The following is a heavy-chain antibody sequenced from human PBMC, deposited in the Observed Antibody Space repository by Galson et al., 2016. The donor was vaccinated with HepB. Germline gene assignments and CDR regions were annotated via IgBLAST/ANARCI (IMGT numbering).Heavy chain of an antibody. Sequence: SETLSLTCTVSGGSISSSSYYWGWIRQPPGKGLEWIGSIYYSGSTYYNPSLKSRVTISVDTSKNQFSLKLSPVTAADTAVYYCASMVRGVTIYYWGQGTLVTVSS. V-gene: IGHV4-39*01. CDR2: IYYSGST. J-gene: IGHJ4*02. D-gene: IGHD3-10*01. CDR1: GGSISSSSYY. CDR3: ASMVRGVTIYY.